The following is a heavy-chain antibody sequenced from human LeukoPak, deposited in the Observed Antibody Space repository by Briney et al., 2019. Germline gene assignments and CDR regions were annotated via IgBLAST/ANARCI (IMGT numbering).Heavy chain of an antibody. V-gene: IGHV4-39*01. Sequence: PSETLSLTCTVPGGSISSSTYYWGWIRQPPGKGLEWIGSIYYSGSTYYNPSLKSRVTISVDTSKNQFSLKLSSVTVADTAVYYCARTRKYSSDEDYWGQGTLVTVSS. CDR2: IYYSGST. CDR1: GGSISSSTYY. J-gene: IGHJ4*02. D-gene: IGHD6-19*01. CDR3: ARTRKYSSDEDY.